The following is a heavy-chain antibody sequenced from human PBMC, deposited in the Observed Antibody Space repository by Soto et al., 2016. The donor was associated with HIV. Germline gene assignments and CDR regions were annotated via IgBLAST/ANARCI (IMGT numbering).Heavy chain of an antibody. CDR2: LTPNNGKT. D-gene: IGHD2-15*01. CDR1: GGTFSSYA. V-gene: IGHV1-8*03. Sequence: QVQLVQSGAEVKKPGSSVKVSCKASGGTFSSYAINWVRQAPGQGLEWVGWLTPNNGKTGYAQKFQGRVSITRDISTSTVYMEVSSLTFEDTAVYFCARTLSSRFDFWGQGTLVTVSS. CDR3: ARTLSSRFDF. J-gene: IGHJ4*02.